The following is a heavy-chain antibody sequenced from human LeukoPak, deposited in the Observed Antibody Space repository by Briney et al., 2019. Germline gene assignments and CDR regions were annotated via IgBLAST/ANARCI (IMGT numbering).Heavy chain of an antibody. J-gene: IGHJ4*02. Sequence: PSETLSLTCTVSGYSISSGYYWSWIRQPPGKGLEWIGYIYYSGSTNYNPSLKSRVTISVDTSKNQFSLKLSSVTAADTAVYYCARGSHGYFDWLPSYFDYWGQGTLVTVSS. V-gene: IGHV4-61*01. D-gene: IGHD3-9*01. CDR3: ARGSHGYFDWLPSYFDY. CDR2: IYYSGST. CDR1: GYSISSGYY.